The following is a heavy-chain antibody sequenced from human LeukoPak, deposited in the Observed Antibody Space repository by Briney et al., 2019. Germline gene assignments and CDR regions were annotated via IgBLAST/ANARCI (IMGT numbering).Heavy chain of an antibody. CDR3: ARDLGGYSSGWYFDY. J-gene: IGHJ4*02. CDR2: IKQDGSEK. D-gene: IGHD6-19*01. CDR1: GFTFSSYW. Sequence: GGSLKLSCAASGFTFSSYWMSWVRQAPGKGLEWVANIKQDGSEKYYVDSVKGRFTISRDNAKNSLYLQMNSLRAEDTALYYCARDLGGYSSGWYFDYWGQGTLVTVSS. V-gene: IGHV3-7*03.